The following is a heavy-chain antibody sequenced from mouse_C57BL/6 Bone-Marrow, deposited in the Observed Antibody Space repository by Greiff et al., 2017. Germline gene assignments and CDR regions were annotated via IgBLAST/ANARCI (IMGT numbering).Heavy chain of an antibody. D-gene: IGHD2-2*01. Sequence: QVQLQQPGAELVKPGASVKLSCKASGYTFTSYWMQWVKQRPGQGLEWIGEIDPSDGYTNYNQKFKGKATLTVDTSSSTAYMQLSSLTSEDSAVYYCAREEIAGWLRGGYWGQGTTLTVSS. CDR3: AREEIAGWLRGGY. V-gene: IGHV1-50*01. J-gene: IGHJ2*01. CDR1: GYTFTSYW. CDR2: IDPSDGYT.